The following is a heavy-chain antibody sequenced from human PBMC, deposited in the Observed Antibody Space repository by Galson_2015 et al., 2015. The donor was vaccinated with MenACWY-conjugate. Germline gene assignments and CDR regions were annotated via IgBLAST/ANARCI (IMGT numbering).Heavy chain of an antibody. J-gene: IGHJ4*02. D-gene: IGHD3-10*02. CDR2: TYFKSKWYN. CDR3: AREVMFSRNFYAIDY. V-gene: IGHV6-1*01. Sequence: CAISGDSVSSNNAAWNWIRQSPSRGLEWLGRTYFKSKWYNDYAASVKSRLTINPDTSKNLISLQHNSVTPEDTAVYYCAREVMFSRNFYAIDYWGQGTRVTVSS. CDR1: GDSVSSNNAA.